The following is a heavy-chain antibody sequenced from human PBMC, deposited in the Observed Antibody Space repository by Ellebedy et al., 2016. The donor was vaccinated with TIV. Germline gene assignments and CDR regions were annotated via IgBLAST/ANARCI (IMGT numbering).Heavy chain of an antibody. D-gene: IGHD2/OR15-2a*01. CDR3: AKNRQFYANFATLDY. V-gene: IGHV3-33*06. J-gene: IGHJ4*02. CDR2: IWYDGSKK. CDR1: GFSFSTYG. Sequence: GESLKISXEASGFSFSTYGMHWVRQAPGKGLEWVTVIWYDGSKKYYADSVKGRFTISRDNSKNTLYLQMNSLRAEDAALYYCAKNRQFYANFATLDYWGQGILVTVSS.